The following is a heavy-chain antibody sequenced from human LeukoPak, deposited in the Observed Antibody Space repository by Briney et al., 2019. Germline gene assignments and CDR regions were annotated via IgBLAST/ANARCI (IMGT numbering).Heavy chain of an antibody. CDR2: IIPIFGTA. D-gene: IGHD2-15*01. CDR3: AWAHCSGGSCYYGPFDY. V-gene: IGHV1-69*01. CDR1: GGTFSSYA. Sequence: ASVKVSCKASGGTFSSYAISWVRQAPGQGLEWMGGIIPIFGTANYTQKFQGRVTITADESTSTAYMELSSLRSEDTAVYYCAWAHCSGGSCYYGPFDYWGQGTLVTVSS. J-gene: IGHJ4*02.